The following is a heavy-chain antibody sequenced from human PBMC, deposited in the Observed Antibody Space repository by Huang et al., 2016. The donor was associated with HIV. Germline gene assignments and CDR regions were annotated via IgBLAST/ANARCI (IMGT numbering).Heavy chain of an antibody. CDR3: ARGRGDARGFLGLDF. D-gene: IGHD3-16*01. V-gene: IGHV4-34*01. Sequence: QVQLHQWGAGLLKPSETLSLTCAVYGGSFSGPNWTWSRPTPGKGLEWIGVINYSGRTNYSPSRKRRVTISLDTSKNQFSLGLRSVTAADTAVYYCARGRGDARGFLGLDFWGQGTLVTVSS. CDR1: GGSFSGPN. CDR2: INYSGRT. J-gene: IGHJ4*02.